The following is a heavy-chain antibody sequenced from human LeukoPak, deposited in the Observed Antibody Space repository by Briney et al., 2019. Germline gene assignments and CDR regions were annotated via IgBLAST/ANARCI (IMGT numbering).Heavy chain of an antibody. CDR3: AKSRADSSGWPFDY. J-gene: IGHJ4*02. CDR2: ISGTSGNT. CDR1: GFTFSIYA. V-gene: IGHV3-23*01. D-gene: IGHD6-19*01. Sequence: GGSLRLSCAASGFTFSIYAMSWVRQAPGKGLEWVSSISGTSGNTYYADFVKGRFAISRDNSKDTLYLQMNSLRAEDTAIYYCAKSRADSSGWPFDYWGQGTLVTVSS.